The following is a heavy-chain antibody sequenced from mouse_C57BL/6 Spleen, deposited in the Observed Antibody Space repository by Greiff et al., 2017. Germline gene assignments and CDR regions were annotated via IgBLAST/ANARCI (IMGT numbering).Heavy chain of an antibody. CDR2: IDPETGGT. D-gene: IGHD2-3*01. Sequence: VQLQQSGAELVRPGASVTLSCKASGYTFTDYEMHWVKQTPVHGLEWIGAIDPETGGTAYNQKFKGKAILTADKSSSTAYMELRILTSEDSAVYYCTIPDGFYAMDYWGQGTSVTVSS. CDR1: GYTFTDYE. CDR3: TIPDGFYAMDY. V-gene: IGHV1-15*01. J-gene: IGHJ4*01.